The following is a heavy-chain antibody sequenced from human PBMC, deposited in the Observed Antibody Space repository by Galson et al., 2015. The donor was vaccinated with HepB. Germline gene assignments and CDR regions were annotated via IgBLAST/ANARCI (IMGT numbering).Heavy chain of an antibody. CDR1: GGSVSSGSYY. CDR2: IYYSGST. D-gene: IGHD4-11*01. CDR3: ARRYSKVYYYGMDV. Sequence: SETLSLTCTVSGGSVSSGSYYWSWIRQPPGKGLEWIGYIYYSGSTNYNPSLKSRVTISVDTSKNQFSLKLSSVTAADTAVYYCARRYSKVYYYGMDVWGQGTTVTVSS. J-gene: IGHJ6*02. V-gene: IGHV4-61*01.